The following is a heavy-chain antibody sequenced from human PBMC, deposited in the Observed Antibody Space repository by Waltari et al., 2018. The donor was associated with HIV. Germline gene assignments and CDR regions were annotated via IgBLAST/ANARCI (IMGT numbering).Heavy chain of an antibody. J-gene: IGHJ6*02. CDR1: GFTFSSYW. D-gene: IGHD5-12*01. CDR2: IKQDGGGK. CDR3: AKYSGYDSLYYYYGMDV. V-gene: IGHV3-7*01. Sequence: EVQLVESGGGLVQPGGSLRLSCAASGFTFSSYWMSWVRQAPGKGLEWVANIKQDGGGKDDVDSVKVRFTISRNNANNALYLQMNSLRAEDTAVYDCAKYSGYDSLYYYYGMDVWGQGTTVTVSS.